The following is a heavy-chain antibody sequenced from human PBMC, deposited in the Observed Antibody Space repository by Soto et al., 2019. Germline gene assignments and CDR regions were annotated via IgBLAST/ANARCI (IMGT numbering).Heavy chain of an antibody. V-gene: IGHV3-49*03. CDR2: IRSKAYGGTT. CDR3: TRDLRYGFLEWLGDYYYYYMDV. D-gene: IGHD3-3*01. CDR1: GFTFGDYA. Sequence: GGSLRLSCTASGFTFGDYAMSWFRQAPGKGLEWVGFIRSKAYGGTTEYAASVKGRFTISRDDSKSIAYLQMNSLKTEDTVVYYCTRDLRYGFLEWLGDYYYYYMDVWGKGTTVTVSS. J-gene: IGHJ6*03.